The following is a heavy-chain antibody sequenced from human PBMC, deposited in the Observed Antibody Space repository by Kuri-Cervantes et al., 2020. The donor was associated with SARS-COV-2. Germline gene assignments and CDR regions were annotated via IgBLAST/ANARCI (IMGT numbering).Heavy chain of an antibody. CDR1: GFTLSSYS. D-gene: IGHD6-13*01. CDR3: ASGYSSRLDAFDI. Sequence: VGFLKSYCAASGFTLSSYSMNWVRQAPGKGLEWVSSISSSSSYIYYADSVKGRFTISRDNAKNSLYLQMNSLRAEDTAMYYCASGYSSRLDAFDIWGQGTMVTVSS. J-gene: IGHJ3*02. CDR2: ISSSSSYI. V-gene: IGHV3-21*01.